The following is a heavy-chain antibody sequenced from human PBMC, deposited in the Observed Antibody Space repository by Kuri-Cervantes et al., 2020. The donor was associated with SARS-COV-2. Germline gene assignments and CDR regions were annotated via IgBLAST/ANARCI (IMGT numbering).Heavy chain of an antibody. Sequence: GESLKISCAASGFTFSSYEMNWVRQAPGKGLEWVSYISSSGSTIYYADSVKGRFTISRDNAKDSLYLQMNSLRAEDTAVYYCARASGSGWYNYYYGMDVWGQGTTVTVSS. CDR3: ARASGSGWYNYYYGMDV. D-gene: IGHD6-19*01. J-gene: IGHJ6*02. CDR1: GFTFSSYE. V-gene: IGHV3-48*03. CDR2: ISSSGSTI.